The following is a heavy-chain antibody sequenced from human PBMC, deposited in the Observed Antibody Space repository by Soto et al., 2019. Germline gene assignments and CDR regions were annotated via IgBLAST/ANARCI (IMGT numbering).Heavy chain of an antibody. Sequence: PGGSLRLSCAASGFTFSSYAMHWVRQAPGKGLEWVAVISYDGSNKYYADSVKGRFTISRDNSKNTLYLQMNSLRAEDTAVYYCARGESPTVGSWYVAFFDYWGQGTLVTVSS. J-gene: IGHJ4*02. CDR2: ISYDGSNK. CDR3: ARGESPTVGSWYVAFFDY. V-gene: IGHV3-30-3*01. CDR1: GFTFSSYA. D-gene: IGHD6-13*01.